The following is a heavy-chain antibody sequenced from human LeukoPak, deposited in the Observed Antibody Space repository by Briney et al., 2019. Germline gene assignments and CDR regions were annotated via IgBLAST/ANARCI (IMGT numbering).Heavy chain of an antibody. V-gene: IGHV1-69*04. CDR2: IIPILGIA. J-gene: IGHJ4*02. CDR3: ARDQLAYYYDSSGYYED. D-gene: IGHD3-22*01. CDR1: GYTFTSYG. Sequence: GASVKVSCKASGYTFTSYGISWVRQAPGQGLEWMGRIIPILGIANYAQKFQGRVTITADKSTSTAYMELSSLRSEDTAVYYCARDQLAYYYDSSGYYEDWGQGTLVTVSS.